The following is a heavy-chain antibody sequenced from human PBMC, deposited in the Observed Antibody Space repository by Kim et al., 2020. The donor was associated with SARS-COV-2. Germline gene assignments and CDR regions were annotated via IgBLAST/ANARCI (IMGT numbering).Heavy chain of an antibody. Sequence: SETLSLTCTVYGGSFTDYYWSWIRQPPGKGLEWIAEINHTEDTTYNPSLKSRVTISVDTSQTQFSLKLNSVTAADTAVYYCARGRKIVWFGEKDASDIWGQGTMVTVSS. CDR3: ARGRKIVWFGEKDASDI. D-gene: IGHD3-10*01. V-gene: IGHV4-34*01. CDR1: GGSFTDYY. J-gene: IGHJ3*02. CDR2: INHTEDT.